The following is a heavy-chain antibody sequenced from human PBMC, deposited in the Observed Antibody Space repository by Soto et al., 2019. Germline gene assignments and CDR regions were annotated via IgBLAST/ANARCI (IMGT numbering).Heavy chain of an antibody. Sequence: QVQLVQSGAEVKKPGSSVKVSCKASGGTFSSYTISWVRQAPGQGLEWMGRIIPILGIANYAQKCKGRVTSTANKSTSTAYMELSSMRSEDTAVYYCARERIGIAAATGWYYYYVMDVWGQGTTVPVSS. CDR3: ARERIGIAAATGWYYYYVMDV. CDR1: GGTFSSYT. D-gene: IGHD6-13*01. CDR2: IIPILGIA. V-gene: IGHV1-69*08. J-gene: IGHJ6*02.